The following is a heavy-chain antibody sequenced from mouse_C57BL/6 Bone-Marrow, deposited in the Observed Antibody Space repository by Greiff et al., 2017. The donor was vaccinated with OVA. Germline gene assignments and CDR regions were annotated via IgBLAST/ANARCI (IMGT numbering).Heavy chain of an antibody. CDR2: IDPSDSYT. J-gene: IGHJ2*01. CDR3: ATIYYYGSKDY. D-gene: IGHD1-1*01. V-gene: IGHV1-59*01. CDR1: GYTFTSYW. Sequence: QVQLKESGAELVRPGTSVKLSCKASGYTFTSYWMHWVKQRPGQGLEWIGVIDPSDSYTNYNQKFKGKATLTVDTSSSTAYMQLSSLTSEDSAVYYCATIYYYGSKDYWGQGTTLTVSS.